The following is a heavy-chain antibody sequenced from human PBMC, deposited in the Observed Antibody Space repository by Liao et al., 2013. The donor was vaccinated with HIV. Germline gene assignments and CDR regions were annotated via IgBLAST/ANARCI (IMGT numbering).Heavy chain of an antibody. Sequence: QLQLQESGPGLVKPSETLSLTCNVSGGSISGSYWSWIRQPAGKGLEWIGYIYYSGRTSYNPSLNSRVTISVDTSKNQFSLKLSSVTAADTAVYYCARVPSSSWVPAITIFGVGPGAVDYWGQGTLVTVSS. V-gene: IGHV4-59*12. CDR1: GGSISGSY. J-gene: IGHJ4*02. CDR2: IYYSGRT. CDR3: ARVPSSSWVPAITIFGVGPGAVDY. D-gene: IGHD3-3*01.